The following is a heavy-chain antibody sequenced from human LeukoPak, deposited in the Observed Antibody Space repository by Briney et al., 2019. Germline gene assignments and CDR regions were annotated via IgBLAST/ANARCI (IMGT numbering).Heavy chain of an antibody. CDR2: IRYDGSSE. D-gene: IGHD4-17*01. CDR3: AKDRFLITVTPFDY. J-gene: IGHJ4*02. Sequence: PGGSLRLSCAASGFTFSSYGMHWVRQAPGKGLEWVAFIRYDGSSEYYADSVKGRFTISRDNSKNTLYLQMNSLRAEDTAVYYCAKDRFLITVTPFDYWGQGTLVTVSS. CDR1: GFTFSSYG. V-gene: IGHV3-30*02.